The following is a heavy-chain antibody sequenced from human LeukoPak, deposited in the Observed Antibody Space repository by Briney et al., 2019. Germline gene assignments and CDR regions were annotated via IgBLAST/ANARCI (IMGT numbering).Heavy chain of an antibody. D-gene: IGHD1-20*01. CDR3: ARNAVTGPPDYYYMDV. CDR1: GYTFTDYY. J-gene: IGHJ6*03. Sequence: EASVKVSCKASGYTFTDYYVYWVRQAPGQGLEWMGWINPNSGDTNYAQKFQGRVTMTRDTSISTAYMDLSSLRSDDSAMYYCARNAVTGPPDYYYMDVWGKGTTVTVSS. V-gene: IGHV1-2*02. CDR2: INPNSGDT.